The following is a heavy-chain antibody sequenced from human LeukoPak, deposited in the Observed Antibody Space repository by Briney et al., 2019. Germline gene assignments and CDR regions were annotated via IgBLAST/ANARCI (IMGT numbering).Heavy chain of an antibody. Sequence: TSETLSLTCTVSGGSISSYYWSWIRQPPGKGLEWIGYIYYSGSTNYNPSLKSRVTISVDTSKNQFSLKLSSVTAADTAVYYCARWGYPGNYWGQGTLVTVSS. CDR1: GGSISSYY. CDR3: ARWGYPGNY. V-gene: IGHV4-59*01. J-gene: IGHJ4*02. D-gene: IGHD1-26*01. CDR2: IYYSGST.